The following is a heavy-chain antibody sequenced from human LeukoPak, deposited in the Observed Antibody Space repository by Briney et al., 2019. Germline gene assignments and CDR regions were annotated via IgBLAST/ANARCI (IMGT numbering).Heavy chain of an antibody. D-gene: IGHD6-19*01. Sequence: GGSLRLSCAASGFTFSSYAVHWVRQAPGKGLEWVAVISYDGIYTYYADSVEGRFTISRDNARNTLYLEMNSLRAEDTAVYYGARGADGSYSSGSYSSHYGMDVWGQGTTVTVSS. CDR3: ARGADGSYSSGSYSSHYGMDV. CDR1: GFTFSSYA. CDR2: ISYDGIYT. V-gene: IGHV3-30-3*01. J-gene: IGHJ6*02.